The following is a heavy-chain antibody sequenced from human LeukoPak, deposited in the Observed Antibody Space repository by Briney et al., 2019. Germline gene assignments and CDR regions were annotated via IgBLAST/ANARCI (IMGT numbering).Heavy chain of an antibody. CDR2: IYYSGST. Sequence: SETLSLTCTVSGGSLSSYYWSWIRQPPGKGLEWIGYIYYSGSTNYNPSLKSRVTISVVTSKNQFSLKLSSVTAADTAVYYCARDRRILYYDYWGQGTLVTVSS. J-gene: IGHJ4*02. CDR1: GGSLSSYY. CDR3: ARDRRILYYDY. D-gene: IGHD2-15*01. V-gene: IGHV4-59*01.